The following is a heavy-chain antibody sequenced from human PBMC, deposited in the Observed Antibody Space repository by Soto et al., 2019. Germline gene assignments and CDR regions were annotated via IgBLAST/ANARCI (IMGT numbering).Heavy chain of an antibody. D-gene: IGHD2-15*01. Sequence: GGSLRLSCAASGFTFSTYAMSWVRQAPGKGLEWVSIIGGSDGSTYYADSVKGRFTISRDNSKNTLYLQMNSLRAEDTAVYFCVRDSAVVVHGMDVWGQGTTVTVSS. V-gene: IGHV3-23*01. CDR2: IGGSDGST. CDR3: VRDSAVVVHGMDV. CDR1: GFTFSTYA. J-gene: IGHJ6*02.